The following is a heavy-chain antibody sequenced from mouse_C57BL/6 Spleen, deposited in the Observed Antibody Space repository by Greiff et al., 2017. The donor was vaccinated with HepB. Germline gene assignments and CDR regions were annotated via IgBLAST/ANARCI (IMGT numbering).Heavy chain of an antibody. CDR3: ARSGTLEAMDY. D-gene: IGHD2-10*02. CDR2: IHPNSGST. V-gene: IGHV1-64*01. J-gene: IGHJ4*01. Sequence: QVQLKQPGAELVKPGASVKLSCKASGYTFTSYWMHWVKQRPGQGLEWIGMIHPNSGSTNYNEKFKSKATLTVDKSSSTAYMQLSSLTSEDSAVYYCARSGTLEAMDYWGQGTSVTVSS. CDR1: GYTFTSYW.